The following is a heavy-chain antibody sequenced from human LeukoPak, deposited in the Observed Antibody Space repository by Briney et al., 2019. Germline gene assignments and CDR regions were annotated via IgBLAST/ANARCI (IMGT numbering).Heavy chain of an antibody. V-gene: IGHV3-30-3*01. D-gene: IGHD3-10*01. CDR3: TKWSTSGSYYTE. J-gene: IGHJ4*02. CDR2: ISYDGSNK. CDR1: GFTFSSYA. Sequence: GGSLRLSCVASGFTFSSYAMHWVRQAPGKGLEWVAVISYDGSNKYEADSVKGRFTISRDNARNSLSLQMNSLRAEDTAVYYCTKWSTSGSYYTEWGQGTLVIVSS.